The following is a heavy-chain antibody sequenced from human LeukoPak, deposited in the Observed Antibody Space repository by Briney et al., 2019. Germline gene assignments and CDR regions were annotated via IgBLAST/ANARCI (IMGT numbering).Heavy chain of an antibody. CDR3: ARGGHSSSWYAEYNWFDP. CDR2: IYTSGST. V-gene: IGHV4-4*07. CDR1: GGSISSYY. Sequence: PSETLSLTCTVSGGSISSYYWSWIRQPAGKGLEWIGRIYTSGSTNYNPSLKSRVTMSVDTSKNQFSLKLSSVTAADTAVYYCARGGHSSSWYAEYNWFDPWGQGTLVTVSS. J-gene: IGHJ5*02. D-gene: IGHD6-13*01.